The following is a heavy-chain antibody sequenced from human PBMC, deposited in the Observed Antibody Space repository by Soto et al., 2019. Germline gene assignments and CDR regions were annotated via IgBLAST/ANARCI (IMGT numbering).Heavy chain of an antibody. D-gene: IGHD2-2*01. CDR3: ARAGILRGYSSSTSCYGGVWFDP. Sequence: QVQLVQSGAEVKKPGSSVKVSCKASGGTFSSYAISWVRQAPGQGLEWMGGIIPIFGTANYAQEFQGGVTITADESTSTAYMELSSLRSEDTAVYYCARAGILRGYSSSTSCYGGVWFDPWGQGTLVTVSS. V-gene: IGHV1-69*01. J-gene: IGHJ5*02. CDR1: GGTFSSYA. CDR2: IIPIFGTA.